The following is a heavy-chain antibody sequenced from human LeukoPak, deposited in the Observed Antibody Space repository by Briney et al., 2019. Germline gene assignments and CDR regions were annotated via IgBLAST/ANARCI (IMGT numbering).Heavy chain of an antibody. V-gene: IGHV4-59*12. J-gene: IGHJ4*02. CDR3: ARGSNWGDY. D-gene: IGHD7-27*01. Sequence: SETLSLTCTVSGGSISDYYWSWIRQPPGKGLEWIGYFSDSGTTNQNPSLKSRVTMSVDTSKNQFSLKLSSVTAADTAVYYCARGSNWGDYWGQGALVTVSS. CDR2: FSDSGTT. CDR1: GGSISDYY.